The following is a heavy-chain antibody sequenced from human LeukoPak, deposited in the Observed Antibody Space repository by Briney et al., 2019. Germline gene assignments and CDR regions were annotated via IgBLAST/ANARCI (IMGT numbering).Heavy chain of an antibody. CDR3: AKDLRWGFDY. J-gene: IGHJ4*02. D-gene: IGHD7-27*01. Sequence: GGSLRLSCAASGFTFSSYAMSWVRQAPGKGLEWVSAISSSGSSTYYADSVKGRFTISRDNSKNTLYLQMNSLRAEDTAVYYCAKDLRWGFDYWGQGTLVTVSS. V-gene: IGHV3-23*01. CDR1: GFTFSSYA. CDR2: ISSSGSST.